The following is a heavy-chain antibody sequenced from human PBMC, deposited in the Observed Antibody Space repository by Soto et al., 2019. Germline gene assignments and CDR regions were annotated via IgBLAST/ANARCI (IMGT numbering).Heavy chain of an antibody. CDR2: INHSGST. CDR1: GGSFSGYY. Sequence: SETLSLTCAVYGGSFSGYYWSWIRQPPGKGLEWIGEINHSGSTNYNPSLKSRVTISVDTSKNQFSLKLSTVTAADTAVYYCATNSTGFFDPWGQGTLVTVSS. CDR3: ATNSTGFFDP. V-gene: IGHV4-34*01. D-gene: IGHD4-17*01. J-gene: IGHJ5*02.